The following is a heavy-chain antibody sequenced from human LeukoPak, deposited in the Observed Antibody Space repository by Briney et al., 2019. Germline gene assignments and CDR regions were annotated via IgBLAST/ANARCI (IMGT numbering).Heavy chain of an antibody. J-gene: IGHJ4*02. CDR1: GSTFTSYD. Sequence: ASVKVSCKASGSTFTSYDINWVRQATGQGLVWMGWMNPDSGNTGYAQKFQGRVTMTRNTSISTAYMELSSLRSEDTAVYYCARAKRLGGNYYFDYWGQGTLVAVSS. CDR3: ARAKRLGGNYYFDY. V-gene: IGHV1-8*01. CDR2: MNPDSGNT. D-gene: IGHD3-16*01.